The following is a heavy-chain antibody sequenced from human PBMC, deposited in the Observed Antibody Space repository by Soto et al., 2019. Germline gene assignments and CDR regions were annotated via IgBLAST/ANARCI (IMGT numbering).Heavy chain of an antibody. D-gene: IGHD3-3*02. Sequence: QVQLVQSGAEVKKPGASVRVSCKASGSTFTTYGISWVRQAPGQGLEWMGWISVYNGNTNYAQNLQGRITVTTDTSTSTVLMELTSLTSDDTAIYCCARVGRTARHSSDYYYYGIDVWGQGTTVTVSS. V-gene: IGHV1-18*01. CDR2: ISVYNGNT. J-gene: IGHJ6*02. CDR3: ARVGRTARHSSDYYYYGIDV. CDR1: GSTFTTYG.